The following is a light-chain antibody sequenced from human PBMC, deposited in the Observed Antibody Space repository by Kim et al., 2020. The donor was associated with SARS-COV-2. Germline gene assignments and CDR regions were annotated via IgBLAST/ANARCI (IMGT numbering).Light chain of an antibody. CDR1: SSDVGRYNY. V-gene: IGLV2-14*03. CDR3: SSYASSRSYV. J-gene: IGLJ1*01. Sequence: GQSITISCTETSSDVGRYNYVSWYQHHSGKAPKLMIYDVSERPSGVSDRFSGSKSGNTASLTISGLQAEDEADYYCSSYASSRSYVFGTGTKVTVL. CDR2: DVS.